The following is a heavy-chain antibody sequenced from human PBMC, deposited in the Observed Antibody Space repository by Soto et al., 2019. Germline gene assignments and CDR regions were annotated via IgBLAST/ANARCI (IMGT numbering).Heavy chain of an antibody. CDR3: AKDPGWRYCSSPSCYTYYYGMDV. CDR1: GFTFSSHG. Sequence: GSLRLSCAASGFTFSSHGMHWVRQAPGKGLGWVAVISYDGSNKYYADSVKGRFTISRDNSKNTLYLQMNSLRAEDTAVYYCAKDPGWRYCSSPSCYTYYYGMDVWGQGTTVTVYS. D-gene: IGHD2-2*02. V-gene: IGHV3-30*18. J-gene: IGHJ6*02. CDR2: ISYDGSNK.